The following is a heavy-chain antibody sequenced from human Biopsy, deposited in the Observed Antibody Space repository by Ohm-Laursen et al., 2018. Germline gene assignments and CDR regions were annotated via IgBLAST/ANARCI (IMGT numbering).Heavy chain of an antibody. CDR1: GGSLNFYY. V-gene: IGHV4-59*01. D-gene: IGHD3-16*01. Sequence: GTLSLTCTVSGGSLNFYYWSWIRQPPGKGLEWIGYMYYSGSTKYSPSLKNRVTVSFGTSRSQFSLKLTSMTPADTAVYYCVRGRSPATYWGQGALVSVSS. J-gene: IGHJ4*02. CDR2: MYYSGST. CDR3: VRGRSPATY.